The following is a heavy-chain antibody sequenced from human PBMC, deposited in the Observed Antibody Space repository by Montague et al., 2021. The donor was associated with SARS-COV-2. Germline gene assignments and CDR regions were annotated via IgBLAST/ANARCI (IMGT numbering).Heavy chain of an antibody. Sequence: SETLSLTCAVYGGSFSGYYWSWIRQPPGKGLEWIGEINHSGSTNYNPSLKGRVTISVDTSKNQFSLKLSPVTAADTAVYYCARGRTDLGAYYDFWSGYYWSGQNRVEPGGQGTRGTVSS. CDR2: INHSGST. V-gene: IGHV4-34*01. CDR1: GGSFSGYY. CDR3: ARGRTDLGAYYDFWSGYYWSGQNRVEP. D-gene: IGHD3-3*01. J-gene: IGHJ5*02.